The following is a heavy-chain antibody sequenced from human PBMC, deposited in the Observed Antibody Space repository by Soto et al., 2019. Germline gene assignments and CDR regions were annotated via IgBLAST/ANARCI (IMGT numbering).Heavy chain of an antibody. CDR1: GFTFSSYG. D-gene: IGHD2-21*01. Sequence: QVQLVESGGGVVQPGRSLRLSCAASGFTFSSYGMHWVRQAPGKGLEWVAVISYDGSNKYYADSVKGRFTISRDNSKNTLYLQMNSLRAEDTAVYYCAKDGLSWLLGLWSPPDYWGQGTLVTVSS. CDR2: ISYDGSNK. J-gene: IGHJ4*02. V-gene: IGHV3-30*18. CDR3: AKDGLSWLLGLWSPPDY.